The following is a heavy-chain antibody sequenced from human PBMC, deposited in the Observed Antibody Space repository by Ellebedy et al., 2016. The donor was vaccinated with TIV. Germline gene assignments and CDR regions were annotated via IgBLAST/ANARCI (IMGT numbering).Heavy chain of an antibody. CDR3: ARSGPTGRY. V-gene: IGHV3-74*03. Sequence: GESLKISCAASGFTFSGYWMHWVRHTPGKGLVWVSLINSDGSSTMYADSVKGRFTISRDNAKNTLYLQINSLRAEDTGVYYCARSGPTGRYWGQGTLVTVSS. CDR2: INSDGSST. D-gene: IGHD3-3*01. J-gene: IGHJ4*02. CDR1: GFTFSGYW.